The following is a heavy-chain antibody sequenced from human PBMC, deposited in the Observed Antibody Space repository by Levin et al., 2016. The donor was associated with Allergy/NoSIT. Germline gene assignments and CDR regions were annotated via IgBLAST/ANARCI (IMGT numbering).Heavy chain of an antibody. D-gene: IGHD3/OR15-3a*01. CDR1: GGSISSHNYF. CDR3: ARGGGLQWTSWGFHYYYAMDV. CDR2: ISHNGNN. J-gene: IGHJ6*02. V-gene: IGHV4-61*01. Sequence: SETLSLTCTVSGGSISSHNYFWGWIRQPPGKGLEWIGSISHNGNNIYNPSLESRVTISIDTSKTQFSLNLESVTGADTAIYYCARGGGLQWTSWGFHYYYAMDVWGQGTTVTVAS.